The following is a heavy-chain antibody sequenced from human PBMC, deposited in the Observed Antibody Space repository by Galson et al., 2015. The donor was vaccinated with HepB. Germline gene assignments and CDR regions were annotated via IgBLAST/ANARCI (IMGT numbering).Heavy chain of an antibody. J-gene: IGHJ4*02. Sequence: TLSLTCAVSGGSIGSGGYSWSWIRQPAGKGLEWIGRIYPSGSTHYNPSLTSRVTMSVDTSENQFSLKLNSVTAADTAVYYCARGNGFRSGYYWSFDYWGQGILVTVSS. D-gene: IGHD3-3*01. V-gene: IGHV4-61*02. CDR2: IYPSGST. CDR3: ARGNGFRSGYYWSFDY. CDR1: GGSIGSGGYS.